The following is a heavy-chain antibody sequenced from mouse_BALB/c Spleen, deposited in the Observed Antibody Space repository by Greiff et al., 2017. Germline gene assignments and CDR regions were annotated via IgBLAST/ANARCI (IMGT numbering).Heavy chain of an antibody. CDR1: GYTFTSYW. D-gene: IGHD1-1*01. Sequence: QVQLQQPGAELVKPGASVKLSCKASGYTFTSYWMHWVKQSHAKSLEWIGVISTYYGDASYNQKFKGKATMTVDKSSSTAYMELARLTSEDSAIYYCARRGAYGSREYYFDYWGQGTTLTVSS. CDR2: ISTYYGDA. V-gene: IGHV1S137*01. CDR3: ARRGAYGSREYYFDY. J-gene: IGHJ2*01.